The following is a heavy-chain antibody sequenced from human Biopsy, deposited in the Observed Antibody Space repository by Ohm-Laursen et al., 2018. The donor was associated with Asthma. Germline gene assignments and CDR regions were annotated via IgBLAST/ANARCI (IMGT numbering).Heavy chain of an antibody. J-gene: IGHJ3*01. CDR1: GYNFISFA. Sequence: GSSAKVSCKASGYNFISFAIHWVRQAPGQRLEWMGWVNTGNGDTKYSQKFQGRVTITRDTSASTAYMELRSLRSEDTATYYCAGTYYDFLTGQVKDVFGVWGQGTMVTVSS. CDR3: AGTYYDFLTGQVKDVFGV. CDR2: VNTGNGDT. D-gene: IGHD3-9*01. V-gene: IGHV1-3*04.